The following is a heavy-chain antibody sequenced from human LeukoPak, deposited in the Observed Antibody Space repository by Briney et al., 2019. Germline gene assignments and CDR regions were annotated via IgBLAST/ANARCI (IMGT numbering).Heavy chain of an antibody. Sequence: PGGSLRLSCAASGFTFSSYAMHWVRQAPGKGLEWVAVISYDGSNKYYADSVKGRFTISRDNSKNTLYLQMNSLRAEDTAVYYCAAFSARGQYSSGWFSFDYWGQGTLVTVSS. CDR3: AAFSARGQYSSGWFSFDY. V-gene: IGHV3-30-3*01. CDR1: GFTFSSYA. D-gene: IGHD6-19*01. CDR2: ISYDGSNK. J-gene: IGHJ4*02.